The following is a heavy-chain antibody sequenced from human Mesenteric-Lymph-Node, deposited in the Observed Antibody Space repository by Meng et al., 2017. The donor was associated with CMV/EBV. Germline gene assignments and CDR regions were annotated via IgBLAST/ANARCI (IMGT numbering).Heavy chain of an antibody. J-gene: IGHJ6*02. D-gene: IGHD2-2*02. CDR2: IYYSGST. Sequence: SETLSLTCTVSGGSISSYYWSWIRQPPGKGLEWIGYIYYSGSTNYNPSLKSRVTISVDTSKNPFSLKLSSVTAADTAVYYCARGGGEGGYQLLYRSHSSYGMDVWGQGTTVTVSS. CDR1: GGSISSYY. CDR3: ARGGGEGGYQLLYRSHSSYGMDV. V-gene: IGHV4-59*01.